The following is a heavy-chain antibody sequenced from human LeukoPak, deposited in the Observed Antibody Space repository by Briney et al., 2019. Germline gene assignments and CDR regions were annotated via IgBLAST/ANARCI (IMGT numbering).Heavy chain of an antibody. CDR1: GDSVSSNSAA. Sequence: SWTLSVSCAISGDSVSSNSAAWNWTRQSPSRGLEWLGRTYYRSKWYNDYAVSVKSRITINPDTSKNQFSLQLNSVTPEDTAVYYCAREISKFGNYFDYGGRETGDTVSS. D-gene: IGHD1-14*01. V-gene: IGHV6-1*01. J-gene: IGHJ4*02. CDR3: AREISKFGNYFDY. CDR2: TYYRSKWYN.